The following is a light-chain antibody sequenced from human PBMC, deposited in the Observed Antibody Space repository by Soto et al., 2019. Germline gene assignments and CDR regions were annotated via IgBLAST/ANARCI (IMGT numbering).Light chain of an antibody. CDR3: QSYDNSLSGSRV. CDR1: SSNIGAGFD. J-gene: IGLJ1*01. Sequence: QSVLTQPPSVSGAPGQRVTISCPGSSSNIGAGFDVHWYQQLPGTAPKLLIYANINRPSGVPDRFSGSKSGTSASLAITGLQAEDEADYYCQSYDNSLSGSRVFGTGTKLTVL. V-gene: IGLV1-40*01. CDR2: ANI.